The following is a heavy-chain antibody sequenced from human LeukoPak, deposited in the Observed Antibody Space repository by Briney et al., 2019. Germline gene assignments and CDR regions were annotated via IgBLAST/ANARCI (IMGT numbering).Heavy chain of an antibody. D-gene: IGHD3-22*01. CDR2: IYHSGST. V-gene: IGHV4-38-2*02. Sequence: SETLSLTCTVSGYSISSGYYWGWIRQPPGKGLEWIGSIYHSGSTYYNPSLKSRVTISVDTSKNQFSLKLSSVTAADTAVYYCARRTHYYDSFDYWGQGTLVTVSS. CDR1: GYSISSGYY. J-gene: IGHJ4*02. CDR3: ARRTHYYDSFDY.